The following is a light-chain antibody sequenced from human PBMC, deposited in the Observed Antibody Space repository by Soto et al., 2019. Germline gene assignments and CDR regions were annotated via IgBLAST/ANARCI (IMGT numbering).Light chain of an antibody. CDR2: GAS. V-gene: IGKV1-27*01. J-gene: IGKJ3*01. CDR3: QVYNSAPRP. CDR1: QGIREY. Sequence: DTQVTQSPSSLSASIGDRVTITCRTSQGIREYLAWYQHKPGKSPKLLIYGASTLQSGVPSRFSGSGSGTDFTLSINNLQPEDIATYYCQVYNSAPRPFGHWTKVNI.